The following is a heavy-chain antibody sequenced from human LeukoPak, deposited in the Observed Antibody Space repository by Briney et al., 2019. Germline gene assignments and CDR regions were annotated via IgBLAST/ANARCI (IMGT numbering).Heavy chain of an antibody. CDR3: TTNDYVWGSYRFDD. CDR2: IKSKTDGGTT. V-gene: IGHV3-15*01. D-gene: IGHD3-16*02. J-gene: IGHJ4*02. CDR1: GFIFSNSW. Sequence: GGSLRLSCAASGFIFSNSWMSWVRQAPGKGLEWVGRIKSKTDGGTTDYAAPVKGRFTISRDDSENTLYLQMNSLKTEDTAVYYCTTNDYVWGSYRFDDWGQGTLVTVSS.